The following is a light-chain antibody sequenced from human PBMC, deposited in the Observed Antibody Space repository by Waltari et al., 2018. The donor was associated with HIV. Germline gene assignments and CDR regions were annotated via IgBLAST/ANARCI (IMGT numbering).Light chain of an antibody. CDR2: GSG. CDR1: SSNSGAGSA. J-gene: IGLJ2*01. Sequence: QSVLTQPPSVSGAPAQRVTIACTRSSSNSGAGSAIHWYQHLPGTAPKLLIYGSGNRPSGVPDRFSGSKSGTSASLAITGLQAEDEADYYCQSYDSSLTGSVFGGGTKLTVL. CDR3: QSYDSSLTGSV. V-gene: IGLV1-40*01.